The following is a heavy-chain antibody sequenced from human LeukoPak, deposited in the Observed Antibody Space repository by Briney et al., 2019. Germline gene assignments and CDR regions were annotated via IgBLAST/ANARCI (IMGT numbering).Heavy chain of an antibody. Sequence: PGGSLRLSCAASGFTFSSYSMNWVRQAPGKGLEWVSSISSSSSYIYYADSVKGRFTISRDNAKNSLYLQINSLRAEDTAVYYCARDGDRIAAAENWFDPWGQGTLVTVSS. CDR2: ISSSSSYI. CDR1: GFTFSSYS. V-gene: IGHV3-21*01. CDR3: ARDGDRIAAAENWFDP. D-gene: IGHD6-13*01. J-gene: IGHJ5*02.